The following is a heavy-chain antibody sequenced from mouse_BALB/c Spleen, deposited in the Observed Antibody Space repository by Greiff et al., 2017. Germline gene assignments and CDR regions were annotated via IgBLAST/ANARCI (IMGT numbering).Heavy chain of an antibody. CDR1: GYSITSGYS. J-gene: IGHJ4*01. Sequence: EVQGVESGPDLVKPSQSLSLTCTVTGYSITSGYSWHWIRQFPGNKLEWMGYIHYSGSTNYNPSLKSRISITRDTSKNQFFLQLNSVTTEDTATYYCAKGPSTMITTYAMDYWGQGTSVTVSS. CDR3: AKGPSTMITTYAMDY. V-gene: IGHV3-1*02. CDR2: IHYSGST. D-gene: IGHD2-4*01.